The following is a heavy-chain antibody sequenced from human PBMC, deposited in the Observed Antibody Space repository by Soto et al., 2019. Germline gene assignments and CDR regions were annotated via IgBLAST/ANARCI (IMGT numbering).Heavy chain of an antibody. V-gene: IGHV1-69*06. J-gene: IGHJ6*02. CDR2: IIPIFGTA. D-gene: IGHD2-21*02. Sequence: QVQLVQSGAEVKKPGSSVKVSCKASGGTVSSYAISWVRQAPGQGLEWMGGIIPIFGTANYAQKFQGRVTITADKSTSTDYMELSSLRSEDTAVYYCARDQALNGGNSEIYYYYGMDVWGQGTTVTVSS. CDR3: ARDQALNGGNSEIYYYYGMDV. CDR1: GGTVSSYA.